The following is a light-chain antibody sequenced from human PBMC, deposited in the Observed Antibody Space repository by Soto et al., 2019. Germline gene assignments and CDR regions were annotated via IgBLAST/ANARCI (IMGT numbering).Light chain of an antibody. V-gene: IGLV2-23*01. Sequence: QSVLTQPASVSGSPGQSITISCTGTSSDVGSYNLVSWYQQHPGKAPKLMIYEGSKRPSGVSNRFSGSKSGNTASLTISGLQAEDEADYYCCSYAGLLVFGGGTKLTVL. CDR1: SSDVGSYNL. J-gene: IGLJ2*01. CDR3: CSYAGLLV. CDR2: EGS.